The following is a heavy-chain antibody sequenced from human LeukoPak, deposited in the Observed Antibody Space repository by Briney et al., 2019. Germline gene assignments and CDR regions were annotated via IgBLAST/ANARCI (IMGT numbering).Heavy chain of an antibody. CDR2: ISSSGSTI. CDR1: GFTFSSYG. J-gene: IGHJ4*02. CDR3: ARGSDYDFWSGFDY. V-gene: IGHV3-48*04. Sequence: GALRLSCAASGFTFSSYGMTWVRQAPGKGLEWVSYISSSGSTIYYADSVKGRFTISRDNAKNSLYLQMNSLRAEDTAVYYCARGSDYDFWSGFDYWGQGTLVTVSS. D-gene: IGHD3-3*01.